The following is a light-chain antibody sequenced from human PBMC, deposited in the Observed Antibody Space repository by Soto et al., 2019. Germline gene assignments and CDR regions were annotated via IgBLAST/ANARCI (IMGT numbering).Light chain of an antibody. Sequence: EIVLTQSPGTLSVSPGERATLSCRASQTISSNYLPWYQQKPGQAPSLLIYGTSSRATGIPDRFSGSGSGTDFTLIIRRLEAEDFAIDCCQQDVSWTFGQWMKGEIK. CDR2: GTS. J-gene: IGKJ1*01. V-gene: IGKV3-20*01. CDR1: QTISSNY. CDR3: QQDVSWT.